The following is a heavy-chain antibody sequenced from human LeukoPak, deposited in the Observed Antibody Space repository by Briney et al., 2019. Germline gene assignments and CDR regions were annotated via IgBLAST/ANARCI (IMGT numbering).Heavy chain of an antibody. V-gene: IGHV4-30-2*01. CDR3: ARGYGAGDAIDI. D-gene: IGHD4-17*01. J-gene: IGHJ3*02. CDR2: IYHSGST. Sequence: PSETLSLTCTVSGGSISSGGYFWSWLRQPPGKGLEGIGYIYHSGSTYYKPSLKSRVTISVDRSKNQFSLKLSSVRAADTAVYYCARGYGAGDAIDIWGQGTMVTVSS. CDR1: GGSISSGGYF.